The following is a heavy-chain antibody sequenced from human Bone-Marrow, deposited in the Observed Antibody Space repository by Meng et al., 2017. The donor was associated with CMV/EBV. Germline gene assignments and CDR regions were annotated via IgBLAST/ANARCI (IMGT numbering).Heavy chain of an antibody. Sequence: QVQLVESGGGLVKPGGSLRLSCAASGFTFSDYYMSWIRQAPGKGLEWVSYISSSSSYTNYADSVKGRFTISRDNAKNSLYLQMNSLRAEDTAVYYCARDPGQLVNPHFDYWGQGTLVTVSS. J-gene: IGHJ4*02. CDR1: GFTFSDYY. D-gene: IGHD6-13*01. V-gene: IGHV3-11*05. CDR3: ARDPGQLVNPHFDY. CDR2: ISSSSSYT.